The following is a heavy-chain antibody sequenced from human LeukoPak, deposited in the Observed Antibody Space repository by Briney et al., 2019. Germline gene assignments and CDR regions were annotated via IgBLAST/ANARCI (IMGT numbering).Heavy chain of an antibody. Sequence: GGSLRLSCAASGFTFNNYAMTWVRQAPGQGLEWVSVINGGSGNSYYADSVKGRFTVSRDNSKNTLYLQMKSLRDEDTAVYYCAKGQGYNYGDSIDYWGQGTLVTVSS. V-gene: IGHV3-23*01. J-gene: IGHJ4*02. CDR3: AKGQGYNYGDSIDY. CDR2: INGGSGNS. CDR1: GFTFNNYA. D-gene: IGHD5-18*01.